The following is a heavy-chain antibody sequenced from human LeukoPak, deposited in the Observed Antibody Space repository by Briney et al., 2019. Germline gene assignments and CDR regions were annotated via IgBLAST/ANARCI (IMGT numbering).Heavy chain of an antibody. CDR2: IYYSGST. CDR3: ARQLGTGTSRPCDY. CDR1: GGSISSSSHY. Sequence: SETLSLTCTVSGGSISSSSHYWGWIRQPPGKGLEWIGSIYYSGSTYYNPSLKSRVTISVDTSKNQFSLKLSSVTAADTAVYYCARQLGTGTSRPCDYWGQGTLVTVSS. V-gene: IGHV4-39*01. J-gene: IGHJ4*02. D-gene: IGHD1-7*01.